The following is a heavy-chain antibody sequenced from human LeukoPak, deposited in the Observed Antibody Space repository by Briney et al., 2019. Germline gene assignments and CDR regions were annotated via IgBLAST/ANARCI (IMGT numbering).Heavy chain of an antibody. D-gene: IGHD3-3*01. Sequence: SETLSLTCAVYDGSFSGYYWSWIRQPPGKGLEWIGEINHSGSTNYNPSLKSRVTISLDTSKSQFSLKVRYVTAADTVVYYCARGLNDSWTGENYWGQGTLVTVSS. J-gene: IGHJ4*02. CDR1: DGSFSGYY. CDR3: ARGLNDSWTGENY. CDR2: INHSGST. V-gene: IGHV4-34*01.